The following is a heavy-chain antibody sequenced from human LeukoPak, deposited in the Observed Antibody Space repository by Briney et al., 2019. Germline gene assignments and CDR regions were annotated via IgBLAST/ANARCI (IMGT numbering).Heavy chain of an antibody. D-gene: IGHD6-13*01. CDR2: SDPEDGET. CDR3: ATGYTVSYYLDY. V-gene: IGHV1-24*01. CDR1: GYTLTELS. Sequence: ASVKVSCKVSGYTLTELSMHWVRQAPGKGLEWMGGSDPEDGETIYAQKFQGRVTMTEDTSTDTAYMELNSLRSEDTAVYYCATGYTVSYYLDYWGQGTLVTVSS. J-gene: IGHJ4*02.